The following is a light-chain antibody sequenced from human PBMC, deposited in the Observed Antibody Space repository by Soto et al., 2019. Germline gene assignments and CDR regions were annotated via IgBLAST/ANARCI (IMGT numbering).Light chain of an antibody. Sequence: EIVLTQSPGTLSLSPGERATLSFRASQSVSSSYLAWYQQKPGQAPRLLIYGASSRATGILDRFSGSGSGTDFTLTISRVKPEDFAVDYCQQYGSSPPYSFGQGTKLEIK. CDR3: QQYGSSPPYS. CDR1: QSVSSSY. V-gene: IGKV3-20*01. J-gene: IGKJ2*03. CDR2: GAS.